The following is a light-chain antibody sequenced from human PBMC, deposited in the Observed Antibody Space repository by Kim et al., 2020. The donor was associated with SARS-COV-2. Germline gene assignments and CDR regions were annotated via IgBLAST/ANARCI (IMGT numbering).Light chain of an antibody. J-gene: IGLJ1*01. Sequence: GQRVTISCSGGTSNIGSQYVYWYQHLPGMAPKPLIYWNNQRSSGVPDRFSGSKSGTSASLAISGLRSEDEGDYHCAAWDDTLNRPVFGTGTKVTVL. CDR1: TSNIGSQY. CDR2: WNN. CDR3: AAWDDTLNRPV. V-gene: IGLV1-47*01.